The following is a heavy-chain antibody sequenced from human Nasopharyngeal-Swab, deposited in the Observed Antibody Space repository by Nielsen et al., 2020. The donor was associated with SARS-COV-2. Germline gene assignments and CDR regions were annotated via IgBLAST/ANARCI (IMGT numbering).Heavy chain of an antibody. CDR1: GYSFVNHW. CDR2: VYPGNSEV. V-gene: IGHV5-51*01. J-gene: IGHJ5*02. D-gene: IGHD5-24*01. Sequence: GESLKISCMASGYSFVNHWIGWVRQTSGKGLEWMGMVYPGNSEVAYSPSFQGQITISADKSINTAYLHWSSLRASDTAMYFCARRAARDGYNYEVDPWGQGTLVTVSS. CDR3: ARRAARDGYNYEVDP.